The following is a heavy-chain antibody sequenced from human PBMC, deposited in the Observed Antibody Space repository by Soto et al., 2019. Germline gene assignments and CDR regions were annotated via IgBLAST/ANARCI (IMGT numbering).Heavy chain of an antibody. CDR3: ARDSDIVLMVYAMDV. Sequence: GGSLRLSCAASGFTFSSYAMHWVRQAPGKGLEWVAVISYDGSNKYYADSVKARFTISRDNSKNTLYLQMNSLRAEDTAVYYCARDSDIVLMVYAMDVWGQGTTVTVSS. J-gene: IGHJ6*02. CDR2: ISYDGSNK. CDR1: GFTFSSYA. D-gene: IGHD2-8*01. V-gene: IGHV3-30-3*01.